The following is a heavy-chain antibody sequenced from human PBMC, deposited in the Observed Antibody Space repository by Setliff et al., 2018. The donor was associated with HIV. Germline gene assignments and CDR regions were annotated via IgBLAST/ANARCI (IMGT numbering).Heavy chain of an antibody. D-gene: IGHD5-12*01. CDR3: ASAGAWQRNALDI. J-gene: IGHJ3*02. CDR2: INPTGGST. Sequence: ASVKVSCKSSGYSFTNHYMHWVRQAPGQGLEWMGVINPTGGSTRNTQKFQGRVAMTRDTSTSTVYMELSSLRSEDTAVYYCASAGAWQRNALDIWGQGTRVTVS. CDR1: GYSFTNHY. V-gene: IGHV1-46*01.